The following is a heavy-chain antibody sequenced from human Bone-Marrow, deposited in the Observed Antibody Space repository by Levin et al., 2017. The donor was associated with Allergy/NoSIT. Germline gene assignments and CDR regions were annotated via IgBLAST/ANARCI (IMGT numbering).Heavy chain of an antibody. CDR1: GFTFSNAW. CDR2: IKSKSAGGTT. Sequence: NPGGSLRLSCAASGFTFSNAWMNWVRQAPGKGLEWVGRIKSKSAGGTTDYSAPVKGRFTISRDDSKNTLFLQMNSLKIEDTAFYYCEATYYYDTNAPPGDYWGQGALVTVSS. V-gene: IGHV3-15*01. CDR3: EATYYYDTNAPPGDY. J-gene: IGHJ4*02. D-gene: IGHD3-22*01.